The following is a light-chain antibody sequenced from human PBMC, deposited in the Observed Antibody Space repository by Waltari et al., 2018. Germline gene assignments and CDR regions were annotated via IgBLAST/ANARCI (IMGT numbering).Light chain of an antibody. CDR2: SNN. J-gene: IGLJ3*02. Sequence: QSVLTQPPSASGTPGQRVTISCSGSSSNIGSNTVNWYQQIPGTAPKLLIYSNNQRPSGVPARFSGSKSGTSASLAISGLQSEDEADYYCAAWHDSLNGPVFGGGTKLTVL. CDR3: AAWHDSLNGPV. CDR1: SSNIGSNT. V-gene: IGLV1-44*01.